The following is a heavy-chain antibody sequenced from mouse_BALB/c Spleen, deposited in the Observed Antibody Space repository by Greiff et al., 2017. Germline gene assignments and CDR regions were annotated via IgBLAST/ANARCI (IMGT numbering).Heavy chain of an antibody. CDR2: ISCYNGAT. V-gene: IGHV1S34*01. J-gene: IGHJ4*01. Sequence: LVKTGASVKISCKASGYSFTGYYMHWVKQSHGKSLEWIGYISCYNGATSYNQKFKGKATFTVDTSSSTAYMQLNSLTSEDSAVYYCARSTTRGYAMDYWGQGTSVTVSS. CDR1: GYSFTGYY. D-gene: IGHD1-1*01. CDR3: ARSTTRGYAMDY.